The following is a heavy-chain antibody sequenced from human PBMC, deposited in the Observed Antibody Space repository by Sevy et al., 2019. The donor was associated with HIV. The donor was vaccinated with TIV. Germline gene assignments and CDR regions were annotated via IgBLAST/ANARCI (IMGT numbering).Heavy chain of an antibody. Sequence: GGSLRLSCAASGFTFSSYAMQWVRQAPGKGLEWVAVISYDGSNKYYADSVKGRFTISRDNSKNTLYLQMNSLRAEDTAVYYCARDGGLRYFDWLFDLGWFDPWGQGTLVTVSS. CDR3: ARDGGLRYFDWLFDLGWFDP. CDR2: ISYDGSNK. V-gene: IGHV3-30-3*01. D-gene: IGHD3-9*01. CDR1: GFTFSSYA. J-gene: IGHJ5*02.